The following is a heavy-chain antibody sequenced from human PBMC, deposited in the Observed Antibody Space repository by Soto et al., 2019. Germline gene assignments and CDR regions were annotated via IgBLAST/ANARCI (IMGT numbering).Heavy chain of an antibody. V-gene: IGHV3-49*04. CDR3: VRDQLMDTNMA. J-gene: IGHJ5*02. CDR2: IRNKSYQETT. Sequence: SLILSCTGSGFPCDDFAINWVRQAPGKGLEWVGLIRNKSYQETTEYPAAVKGRFTISRDDSKSIAYLQMNSLKTEDTAVYYCVRDQLMDTNMAWGQGTVDAVSS. CDR1: GFPCDDFA. D-gene: IGHD5-18*01.